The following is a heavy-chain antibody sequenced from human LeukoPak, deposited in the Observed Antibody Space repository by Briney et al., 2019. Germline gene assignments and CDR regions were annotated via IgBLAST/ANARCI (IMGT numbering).Heavy chain of an antibody. CDR1: GGSISSYY. Sequence: SETLSLTCTVSGGSISSYYWSWIRQPPGKGLEWIGCIYYSGSTNYNPSLKSRVTISVDTSKNQFSLKLSSVTAADTAVYYCARMGAGDYLSFDYWGQGTLVTVSS. D-gene: IGHD4-17*01. J-gene: IGHJ4*02. V-gene: IGHV4-59*08. CDR2: IYYSGST. CDR3: ARMGAGDYLSFDY.